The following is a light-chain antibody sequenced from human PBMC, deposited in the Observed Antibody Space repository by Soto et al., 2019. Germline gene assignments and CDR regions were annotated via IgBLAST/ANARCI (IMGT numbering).Light chain of an antibody. V-gene: IGKV3-11*01. Sequence: EIVLTQSPATLSLSPWERATLSCRASQSVSSYLAWYQQKPGQAPRLLIYDASNRATGIPARFSGSGSGTDFTLTISSLEPEDFAVYYCHQYNNWPPTLGGGTKVDIK. CDR3: HQYNNWPPT. CDR2: DAS. CDR1: QSVSSY. J-gene: IGKJ4*01.